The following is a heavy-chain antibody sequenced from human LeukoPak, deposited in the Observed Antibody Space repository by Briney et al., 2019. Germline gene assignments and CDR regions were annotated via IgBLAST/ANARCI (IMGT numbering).Heavy chain of an antibody. CDR1: GGSISSYY. CDR3: ARESSSSLGYFDY. J-gene: IGHJ4*02. D-gene: IGHD6-13*01. V-gene: IGHV4-59*01. CDR2: IYYSGST. Sequence: PSETLSLTCTVSGGSISSYYWSWIRQPPGKGLEWIGYIYYSGSTNYNPSLKSRVTISVDTSKNQFSLKLSSVTAADTAVYYCARESSSSLGYFDYWGQGTLVTVSS.